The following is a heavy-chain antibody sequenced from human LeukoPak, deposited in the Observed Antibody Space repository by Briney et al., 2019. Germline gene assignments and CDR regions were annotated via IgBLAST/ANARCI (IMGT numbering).Heavy chain of an antibody. V-gene: IGHV4-39*07. D-gene: IGHD2-21*01. CDR2: MFYSGSI. Sequence: SETLSLTCTVSGGSISSSRYYWGWIRQPPGKGLEWIGSMFYSGSIYYNPSLKSRVTISVDTSKNQFSLKLSSVTAADTAVYYCARDLWSASGPRGPDVWGHGTTVIVSS. J-gene: IGHJ6*02. CDR1: GGSISSSRYY. CDR3: ARDLWSASGPRGPDV.